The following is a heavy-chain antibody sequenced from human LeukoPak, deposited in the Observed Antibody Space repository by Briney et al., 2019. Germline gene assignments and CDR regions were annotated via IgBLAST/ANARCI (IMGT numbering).Heavy chain of an antibody. J-gene: IGHJ4*02. Sequence: PSETLSLTCTPSGGSISTYYWSWIRQPPGKGLEWIAYIYHSGSTNYNPSLKCRVTISVDTSKNQFSLKLSSVTAADTAVYYCARGGGYASPIGYWGQGALVTVSS. CDR2: IYHSGST. V-gene: IGHV4-59*01. CDR1: GGSISTYY. CDR3: ARGGGYASPIGY. D-gene: IGHD5-12*01.